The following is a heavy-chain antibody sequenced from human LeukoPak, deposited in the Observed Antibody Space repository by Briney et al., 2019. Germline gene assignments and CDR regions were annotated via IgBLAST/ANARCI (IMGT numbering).Heavy chain of an antibody. V-gene: IGHV4-39*01. D-gene: IGHD2-2*01. CDR1: GGSISSSIHY. Sequence: MPSETLSLTCTVSGGSISSSIHYWGWIRQPPGKGLEWIGNIYYSGSTYYNPSLKSRVTISVDTSKSQFSLKLRSLTAADTAVYYCARLPDCSSTTCLNDKWGQGTLVTVSS. CDR2: IYYSGST. J-gene: IGHJ4*02. CDR3: ARLPDCSSTTCLNDK.